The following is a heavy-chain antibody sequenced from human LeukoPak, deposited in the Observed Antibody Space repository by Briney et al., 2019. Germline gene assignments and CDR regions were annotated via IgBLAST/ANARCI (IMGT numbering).Heavy chain of an antibody. J-gene: IGHJ4*02. CDR2: IYYSGST. CDR3: ARETGDLRTTVASRSIDY. CDR1: GGSISSGGYY. V-gene: IGHV4-31*03. D-gene: IGHD4-23*01. Sequence: PSETLSLTCTVSGGSISSGGYYWSWIRQHPGKGLEWIGYIYYSGSTYYNPSLKSRVTISVDTSKNQFSLKLSSVTAADTAVYYCARETGDLRTTVASRSIDYWGQGTLVTVSS.